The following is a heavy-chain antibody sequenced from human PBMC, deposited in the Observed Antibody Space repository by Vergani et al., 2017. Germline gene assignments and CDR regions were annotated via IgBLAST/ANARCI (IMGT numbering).Heavy chain of an antibody. CDR3: TRYLITMIPFPPDY. V-gene: IGHV3-33*01. CDR2: IWYDGSNK. CDR1: GFTFSSYG. Sequence: QVQLVESGGGVVQPGRSLRLSCAASGFTFSSYGMHWVRQAPGKGLEWVAVIWYDGSNKYYVDSVKGRFTISRDNSKNTLYLQMNSLRAEDSAVYYCTRYLITMIPFPPDYWGQGTLVTVSS. D-gene: IGHD3-22*01. J-gene: IGHJ4*02.